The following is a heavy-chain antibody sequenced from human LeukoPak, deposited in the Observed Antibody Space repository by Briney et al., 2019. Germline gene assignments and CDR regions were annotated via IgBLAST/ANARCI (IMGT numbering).Heavy chain of an antibody. Sequence: SETPSLTCTVSGGSISSYYWSWIRQPAGKGLEWIGRIYTSGSTNYNPSLKSRVTMSVDTSKNQFSLKLSSVTAADTAVYYCARGQYYYGSGSYNWFDPWGQGTLVTVSS. D-gene: IGHD3-10*01. CDR1: GGSISSYY. J-gene: IGHJ5*02. CDR3: ARGQYYYGSGSYNWFDP. CDR2: IYTSGST. V-gene: IGHV4-4*07.